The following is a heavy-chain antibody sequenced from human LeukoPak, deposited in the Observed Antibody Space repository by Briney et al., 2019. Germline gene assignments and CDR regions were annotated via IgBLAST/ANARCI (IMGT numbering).Heavy chain of an antibody. V-gene: IGHV3-30*04. CDR1: GFTFSSYA. D-gene: IGHD2-8*01. J-gene: IGHJ4*02. CDR3: ARDGVAPGLYFDY. Sequence: PGRSLRLSCAASGFTFSSYAMHWVRQAPGKGLEWVAVISYDGSNKYYADSVKGRFTISRDNTKYSLYLQMNSLRAEDTAVYYCARDGVAPGLYFDYWGQGNLVTVSS. CDR2: ISYDGSNK.